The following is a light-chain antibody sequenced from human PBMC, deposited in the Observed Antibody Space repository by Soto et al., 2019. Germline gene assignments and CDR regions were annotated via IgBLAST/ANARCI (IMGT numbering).Light chain of an antibody. V-gene: IGLV3-21*04. CDR2: YDS. CDR3: QVWDIMTDNYV. J-gene: IGLJ1*01. CDR1: NIGNKR. Sequence: SYELTQPPSVSVAPEKTATITCGGNNIGNKRVHWYRQKPGQAPVLLISYDSDRPSGIPELFSGSNSENTATLTISRVEAGDEADYYCQVWDIMTDNYVFGSGTKLTVL.